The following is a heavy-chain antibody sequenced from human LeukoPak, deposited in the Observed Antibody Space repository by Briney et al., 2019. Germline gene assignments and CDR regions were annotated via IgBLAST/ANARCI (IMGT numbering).Heavy chain of an antibody. V-gene: IGHV1-18*01. CDR1: GYTFNTYG. J-gene: IGHJ4*02. D-gene: IGHD3-22*01. CDR3: ARGPHERSGYPDD. Sequence: ASVKVSCKPYGYTFNTYGITWVRQAPGQGLEWVGWISPYNGNTNYAQKFQGRVTLTTDTSTSTAYMELRSLRSDDTAVYYCARGPHERSGYPDDWGQGTLVTVSS. CDR2: ISPYNGNT.